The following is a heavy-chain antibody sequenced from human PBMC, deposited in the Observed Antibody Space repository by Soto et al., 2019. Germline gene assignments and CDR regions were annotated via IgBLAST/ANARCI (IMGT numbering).Heavy chain of an antibody. V-gene: IGHV4-39*01. J-gene: IGHJ3*01. CDR2: IYSSGST. Sequence: QLQLQESGPGLVKPSETLSLTCTVSGGSISSSVYYWAWIRQPPGKGLEWIGSIYSSGSTYYNPSLRSRVTISVDTSKNQFSLKLSSVTAADTAVYYCATPVSSGYQSLEVWGQGTMVTVSS. CDR3: ATPVSSGYQSLEV. D-gene: IGHD3-22*01. CDR1: GGSISSSVYY.